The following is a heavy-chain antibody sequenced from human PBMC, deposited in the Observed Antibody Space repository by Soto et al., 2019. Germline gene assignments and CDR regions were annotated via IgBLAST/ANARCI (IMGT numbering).Heavy chain of an antibody. CDR3: AKDLYYYDSSDLFDY. CDR1: GFTFSSYG. D-gene: IGHD3-22*01. J-gene: IGHJ4*02. Sequence: GGSLRLSCAASGFTFSSYGMHWVRQAPGKGLEWVAVISYDGSNKYYADSVKGRFTISRDKSKNTLYLQMNSLRAEDTAVYYCAKDLYYYDSSDLFDYWGQGTLVTVSS. V-gene: IGHV3-30*18. CDR2: ISYDGSNK.